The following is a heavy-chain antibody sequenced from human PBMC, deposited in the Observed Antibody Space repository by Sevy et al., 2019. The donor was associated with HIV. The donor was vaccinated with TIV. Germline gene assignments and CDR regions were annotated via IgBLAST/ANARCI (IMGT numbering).Heavy chain of an antibody. CDR1: GFTFSSYW. CDR3: VATNTWQDY. D-gene: IGHD1-26*01. Sequence: GSLRLSCAASGFTFSSYWMHWVRQAPGKGPVWVSGVNSDGSSTNYADSVKGRFTMSRDSAKNTLYLQMNSLRAEDTAVYFCVATNTWQDYWGQGTLVTVSS. J-gene: IGHJ4*02. V-gene: IGHV3-74*01. CDR2: VNSDGSST.